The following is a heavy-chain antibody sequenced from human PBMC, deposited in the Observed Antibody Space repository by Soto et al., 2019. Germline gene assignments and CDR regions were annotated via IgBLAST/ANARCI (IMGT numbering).Heavy chain of an antibody. Sequence: QMQLEQSGPEVKKPGTSVKVSCKASGFTFTSSAFQCVRQARGQRLEWIGLIAVGSGYTNYAQRFQDRVTLTRDMSTATTSMDLSRLTSEDTAIYYWAADATAWQQMVPSDYWGQGTLVTVSS. D-gene: IGHD3-10*01. CDR2: IAVGSGYT. J-gene: IGHJ4*02. V-gene: IGHV1-58*01. CDR1: GFTFTSSA. CDR3: AADATAWQQMVPSDY.